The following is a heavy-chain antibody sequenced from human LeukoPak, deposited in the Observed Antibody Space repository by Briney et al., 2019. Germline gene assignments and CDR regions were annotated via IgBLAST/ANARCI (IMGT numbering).Heavy chain of an antibody. Sequence: PGGSLRLSCAAPGFTFSNYWMHWVRQAPGKGLVWVSRIATDGSTTGYADSVKGRFTISRDNARNTLYLEMNSLSAEDTAVYYCTRSIMSDLEYCGGNCFAFDYWGQGTLVTVSS. CDR3: TRSIMSDLEYCGGNCFAFDY. D-gene: IGHD2-21*01. J-gene: IGHJ4*02. V-gene: IGHV3-74*01. CDR2: IATDGSTT. CDR1: GFTFSNYW.